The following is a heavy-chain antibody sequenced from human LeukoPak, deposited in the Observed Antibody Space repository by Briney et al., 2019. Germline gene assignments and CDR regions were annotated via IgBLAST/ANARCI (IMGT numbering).Heavy chain of an antibody. CDR2: IIPIFGTA. V-gene: IGHV1-69*05. CDR1: GGTFSSYA. CDR3: ARAPPLRDFWSGYYNWFDP. D-gene: IGHD3-3*01. J-gene: IGHJ5*02. Sequence: ASVXVSCKASGGTFSSYAISWVRQAPGQGLEWMGGIIPIFGTANYAQKFQGRVTITTDESTSTAYMELSSLRSEDTAVYYCARAPPLRDFWSGYYNWFDPWGQGTLVTVSS.